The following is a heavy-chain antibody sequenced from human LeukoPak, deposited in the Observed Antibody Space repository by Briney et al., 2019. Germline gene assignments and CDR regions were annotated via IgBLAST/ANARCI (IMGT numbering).Heavy chain of an antibody. CDR3: ARDRGGWFDP. D-gene: IGHD3-10*01. V-gene: IGHV1-2*02. Sequence: ASVKVSCKASGFTFTDYYLHWVRQAPGHGLEWMGWINPNSGGTNFAQSFRDRVTMTSDTSISTAYMELSRLRSSDTAVYYCARDRGGWFDPWGQGTLVTVSS. J-gene: IGHJ5*02. CDR1: GFTFTDYY. CDR2: INPNSGGT.